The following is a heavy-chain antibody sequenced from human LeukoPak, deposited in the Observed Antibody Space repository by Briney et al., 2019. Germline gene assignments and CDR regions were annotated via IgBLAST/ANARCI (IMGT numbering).Heavy chain of an antibody. V-gene: IGHV4-39*01. CDR1: GVSIRDNNHY. Sequence: SETLSLTCTVSGVSIRDNNHYWGWVRQPPGKGLEWIGSMFYTGSTYYNPSLRPRVTLSVDTSKNQLSLNLKSGTAADTAVYFCARLLLGSTVIDYWGQGALVIVSS. D-gene: IGHD2-8*02. CDR2: MFYTGST. CDR3: ARLLLGSTVIDY. J-gene: IGHJ4*02.